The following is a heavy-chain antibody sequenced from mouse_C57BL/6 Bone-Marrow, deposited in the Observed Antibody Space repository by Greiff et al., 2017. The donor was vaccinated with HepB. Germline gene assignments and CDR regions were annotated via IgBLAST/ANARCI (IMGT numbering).Heavy chain of an antibody. J-gene: IGHJ3*01. CDR2: IHPNSGST. CDR3: ASRYYDYDERFAY. Sequence: VKLQQPGAELVKPGASVKLSCKASGYTFTSYWMHWVKQRPGQGLEWIGMIHPNSGSTNYNEKFKSKATLTVDKSSSTAYMQLSSLTSEDSAVYYCASRYYDYDERFAYWGQGTLVTVSA. V-gene: IGHV1-64*01. CDR1: GYTFTSYW. D-gene: IGHD2-4*01.